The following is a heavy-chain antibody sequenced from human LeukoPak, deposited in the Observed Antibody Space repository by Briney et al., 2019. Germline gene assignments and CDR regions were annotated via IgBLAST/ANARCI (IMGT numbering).Heavy chain of an antibody. CDR1: GFTFSSYW. Sequence: PGGSLRLSCAASGFTFSSYWMSWVRQAPGKGPEWVANIKQDGSEKYYVDSVKGRFTISRDNAKNSLYLQMNSLRAEDTAVYYCARTYYDSPFDYWGQGTLVTVSS. CDR3: ARTYYDSPFDY. V-gene: IGHV3-7*04. CDR2: IKQDGSEK. D-gene: IGHD3-22*01. J-gene: IGHJ4*02.